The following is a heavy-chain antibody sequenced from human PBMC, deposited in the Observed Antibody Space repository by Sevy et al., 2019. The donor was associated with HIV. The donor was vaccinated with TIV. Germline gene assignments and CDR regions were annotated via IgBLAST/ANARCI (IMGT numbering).Heavy chain of an antibody. CDR2: VRSKGDGGTA. Sequence: GGSLRLSCAASGFSFSDVWLSWVRQVPGKGLEWVGRVRSKGDGGTAEYAAPVKGRFTIARDDSKNTMYVQMNNLKNEDTGIYYCTTEGADWGQGTLVTVSS. V-gene: IGHV3-15*01. J-gene: IGHJ1*01. CDR1: GFSFSDVW. CDR3: TTEGAD.